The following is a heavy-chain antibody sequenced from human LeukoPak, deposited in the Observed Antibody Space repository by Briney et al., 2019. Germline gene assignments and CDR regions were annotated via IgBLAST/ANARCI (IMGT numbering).Heavy chain of an antibody. CDR2: ISGSGGSR. CDR3: AKGTTYYDILTGYGYPYYFDY. J-gene: IGHJ4*02. CDR1: GFTFISYA. D-gene: IGHD3-9*01. V-gene: IGHV3-23*01. Sequence: GGSLILSCAAYGFTFISYAMTWVRQAPGKGLEWVSAISGSGGSRYYADSVKGRFTISRDNSKNTLYLQMNSLRAEDTAIYYCAKGTTYYDILTGYGYPYYFDYWGQGTLVTVSS.